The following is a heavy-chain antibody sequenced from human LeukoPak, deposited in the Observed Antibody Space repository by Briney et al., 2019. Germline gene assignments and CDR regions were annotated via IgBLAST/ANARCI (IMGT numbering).Heavy chain of an antibody. CDR3: ARDFELSH. J-gene: IGHJ4*02. Sequence: EAGRSLRLSCAASGFTFSSYGMHSARQPPGKGLEWVAIIWYDGSTKPYADSVRGRFTISRDNSKNTLYLQMNSLRAEDTAVYYCARDFELSHWGQGTLVTVAS. V-gene: IGHV3-33*01. CDR1: GFTFSSYG. CDR2: IWYDGSTK. D-gene: IGHD3-16*02.